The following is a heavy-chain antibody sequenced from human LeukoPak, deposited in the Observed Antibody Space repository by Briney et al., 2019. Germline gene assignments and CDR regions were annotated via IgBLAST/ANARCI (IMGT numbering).Heavy chain of an antibody. CDR2: IYVTGT. CDR3: ARHTGGGIEDMDV. D-gene: IGHD3-16*02. Sequence: SETLSLTCTVSGGSIGTYYWSWIRQSPGKGLEWIGYIYVTGTRYNPYLQSRVTISVDRSRNQFFLKMSSVTAADTAVYYCARHTGGGIEDMDVWGKGTKVIVSS. J-gene: IGHJ6*03. CDR1: GGSIGTYY. V-gene: IGHV4-59*08.